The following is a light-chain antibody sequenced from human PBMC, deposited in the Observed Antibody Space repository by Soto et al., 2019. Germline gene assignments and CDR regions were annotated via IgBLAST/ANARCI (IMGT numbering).Light chain of an antibody. CDR3: QQYSSLPRT. Sequence: EIVLTQSPGTLSLSLGDRASLSCRASQSVSSTYLAWYHQKRGQAPRLLIYGPSRRATGIPDRFSGSGSGTDFTLAISRLEPEDFAGYYCQQYSSLPRTFRQGTKVEVK. CDR2: GPS. CDR1: QSVSSTY. V-gene: IGKV3-20*01. J-gene: IGKJ1*01.